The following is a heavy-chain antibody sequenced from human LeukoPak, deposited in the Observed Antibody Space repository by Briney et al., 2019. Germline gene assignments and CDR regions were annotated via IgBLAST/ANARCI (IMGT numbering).Heavy chain of an antibody. D-gene: IGHD3-22*01. Sequence: SETLSLTCAVYGGSFSGYYWSWIRQPPGKGLEWIGEINHSGSTNYNPSLKSRVTISVDTSKNQFSLKLSSVTAADTAVYYCARGGSGYYYETYYGMDVWGQGTTVTVSS. CDR1: GGSFSGYY. J-gene: IGHJ6*02. CDR2: INHSGST. V-gene: IGHV4-34*01. CDR3: ARGGSGYYYETYYGMDV.